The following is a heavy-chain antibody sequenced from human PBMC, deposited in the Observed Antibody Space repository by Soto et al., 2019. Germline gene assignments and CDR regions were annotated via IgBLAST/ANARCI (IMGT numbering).Heavy chain of an antibody. D-gene: IGHD6-13*01. CDR2: ISTYNGNT. CDR1: GYTFISYS. Sequence: QVELVQTGGEVKKRGASVNISCKATGYTFISYSITWVRQAPGQGLEWMGWISTYNGNTKYAQSLQGRVTLTRDTSTNTAFMEIRGLRSDDTATYYCAREGANSTGWYDYFDQWGQGTLVAVSS. J-gene: IGHJ4*02. CDR3: AREGANSTGWYDYFDQ. V-gene: IGHV1-18*04.